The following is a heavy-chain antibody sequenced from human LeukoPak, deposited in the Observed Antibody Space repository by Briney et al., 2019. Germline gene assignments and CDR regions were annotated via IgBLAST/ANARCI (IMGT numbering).Heavy chain of an antibody. CDR3: ARDPLDYDILTGVGSFDY. CDR2: INPNSGGT. Sequence: RASVKVSCKASGYTFTGYYMHWVRQAPGQGLEWMGWINPNSGGTNYAQKFQGRVTMTRDTSISTAYMELSSLRSEDTAVYYCARDPLDYDILTGVGSFDYWAREPCSPCPQ. J-gene: IGHJ4*02. D-gene: IGHD3-9*01. V-gene: IGHV1-2*02. CDR1: GYTFTGYY.